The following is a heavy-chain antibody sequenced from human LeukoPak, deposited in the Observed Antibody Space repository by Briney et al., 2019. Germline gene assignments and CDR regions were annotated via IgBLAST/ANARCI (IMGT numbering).Heavy chain of an antibody. D-gene: IGHD3-22*01. Sequence: ASVKVSCTASGYTFTSYGISWVRQAPGQGLEWMGWISAYNGNTNYAQKLQGRVTMTTDTSTSTAYMELRSLRSDDTAVYYCARSSLVVVVITPFDYWGQGTLVTVSS. CDR3: ARSSLVVVVITPFDY. J-gene: IGHJ4*02. CDR2: ISAYNGNT. CDR1: GYTFTSYG. V-gene: IGHV1-18*01.